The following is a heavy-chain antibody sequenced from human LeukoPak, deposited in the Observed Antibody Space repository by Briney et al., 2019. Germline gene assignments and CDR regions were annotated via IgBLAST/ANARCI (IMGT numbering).Heavy chain of an antibody. D-gene: IGHD3-9*01. V-gene: IGHV4-59*01. CDR2: IYYSGST. Sequence: SETLSLTCTVSGGSISSYYWSWIRQPPGKGLEWIGYIYYSGSTNYNPSLKSRVTISVDTSKNQFSLKLSSVTAADTAVYYCARVSDILTGYYHNWFDPWGQGTLVTVSS. CDR1: GGSISSYY. CDR3: ARVSDILTGYYHNWFDP. J-gene: IGHJ5*02.